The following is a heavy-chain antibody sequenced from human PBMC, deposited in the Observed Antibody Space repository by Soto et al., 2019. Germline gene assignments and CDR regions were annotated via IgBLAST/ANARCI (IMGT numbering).Heavy chain of an antibody. CDR3: ARPHYDFWSGYFWADYMDV. D-gene: IGHD3-3*01. CDR1: GGSISSSSYY. Sequence: SETLSLTCTVSGGSISSSSYYWGWIRQPPGKGLEWIGSIYYSGSTYYNPSLKSRVTISVDTSKNQFSLKLSSVTAADTAVYYCARPHYDFWSGYFWADYMDVWGKGTTVTVSS. V-gene: IGHV4-39*01. CDR2: IYYSGST. J-gene: IGHJ6*03.